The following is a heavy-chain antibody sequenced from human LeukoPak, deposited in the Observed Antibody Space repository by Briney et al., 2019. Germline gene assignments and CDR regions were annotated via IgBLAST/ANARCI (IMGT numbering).Heavy chain of an antibody. CDR3: ATINSSGYLDAFDI. J-gene: IGHJ3*02. CDR2: FDPEDGET. CDR1: GYTLTELS. Sequence: GASVKVSCKVSGYTLTELSMHWVRQAPGKGLEWMGGFDPEDGETIYAQKFQGRVTMTEDTSTDTAYMELSSLRSEDTAVYYCATINSSGYLDAFDIWGQGTMVTVSS. D-gene: IGHD3-22*01. V-gene: IGHV1-24*01.